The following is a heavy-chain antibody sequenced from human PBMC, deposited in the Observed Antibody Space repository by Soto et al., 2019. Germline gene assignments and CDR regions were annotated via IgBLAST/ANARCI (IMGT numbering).Heavy chain of an antibody. CDR2: ISAYNGNP. CDR3: ARVFRLAVESSCFDY. V-gene: IGHV1-18*01. CDR1: GDKVTGYG. Sequence: AXVKVSCKASGDKVTGYGIEWVRQAPGQGLEWMGWISAYNGNPSYAQKFQGRVTMTTDTSTSTAYMELRRLRADDTAVYFCARVFRLAVESSCFDYWGHVRLVTVSS. J-gene: IGHJ4*03. D-gene: IGHD6-19*01.